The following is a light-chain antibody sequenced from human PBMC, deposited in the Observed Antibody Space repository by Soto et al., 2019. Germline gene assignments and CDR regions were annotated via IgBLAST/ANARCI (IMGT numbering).Light chain of an antibody. CDR2: DVS. Sequence: QSALTQPAFVSGSPGQSITISCTGTSSDVGGYNYVSWYQQHPGKAPKLMIYDVSNRPSGVSNRFSGSKSDNTASLTISGLQAEDEADYYCSSYTSNSTIVFGGGTKLTVL. J-gene: IGLJ2*01. V-gene: IGLV2-14*01. CDR1: SSDVGGYNY. CDR3: SSYTSNSTIV.